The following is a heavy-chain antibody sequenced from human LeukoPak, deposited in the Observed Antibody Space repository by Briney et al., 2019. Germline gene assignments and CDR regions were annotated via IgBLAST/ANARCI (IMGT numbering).Heavy chain of an antibody. CDR1: GGSISSYY. J-gene: IGHJ4*02. Sequence: SETLSLTCTVSGGSISSYYWSWIRQPPGKGLEWIGYIYYSGSTNYNPSLKSRVTISVDTSKNQFSLKLSSVTAADTAVYYCAKHDDSGGSPHPLDYGGQGTLVTVSS. CDR3: AKHDDSGGSPHPLDY. CDR2: IYYSGST. V-gene: IGHV4-59*08. D-gene: IGHD3-22*01.